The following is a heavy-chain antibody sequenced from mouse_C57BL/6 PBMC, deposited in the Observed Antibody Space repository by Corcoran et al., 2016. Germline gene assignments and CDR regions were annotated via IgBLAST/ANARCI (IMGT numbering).Heavy chain of an antibody. V-gene: IGHV9-3*01. Sequence: QIQLVQSGPELKKPGETVKISCKASGYTFTTYGMSWVKQAPGKGLKWMGWINTYSGVPTYADDFKGRFAFSLETSASTAYLQINNLKNEDTATYFCARRDGSSYWYFDVWGTGTTVTVSS. D-gene: IGHD1-1*01. J-gene: IGHJ1*03. CDR3: ARRDGSSYWYFDV. CDR2: INTYSGVP. CDR1: GYTFTTYG.